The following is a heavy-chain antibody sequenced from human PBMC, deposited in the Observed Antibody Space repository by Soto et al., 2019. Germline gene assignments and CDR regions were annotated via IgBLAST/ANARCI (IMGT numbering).Heavy chain of an antibody. CDR3: ARGSGYEYYYYGMDV. J-gene: IGHJ6*02. D-gene: IGHD5-12*01. CDR1: GFTFSNHE. Sequence: GGSLRLSCEASGFTFSNHEMNWVRQAPGKGLEWVSYISSSGSTIYYSDSVKGRFTISRDNAKNALYLQMNSLRAEDTAIYYCARGSGYEYYYYGMDVWGQGTTVTVYS. V-gene: IGHV3-48*03. CDR2: ISSSGSTI.